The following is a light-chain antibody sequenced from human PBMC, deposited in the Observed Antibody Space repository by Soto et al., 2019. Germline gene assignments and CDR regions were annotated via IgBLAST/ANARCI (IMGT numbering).Light chain of an antibody. Sequence: QSVLTQPPSASGTPGQRVTISCSGSSSNIGSNTVNWYQQLPGTAPKLLIYSNNQRHSGVPDRFSGSKSGISASLAISGLECEDEADYYCAAWDDSLNGYVFGTGTKVTVL. CDR2: SNN. J-gene: IGLJ1*01. CDR1: SSNIGSNT. CDR3: AAWDDSLNGYV. V-gene: IGLV1-44*01.